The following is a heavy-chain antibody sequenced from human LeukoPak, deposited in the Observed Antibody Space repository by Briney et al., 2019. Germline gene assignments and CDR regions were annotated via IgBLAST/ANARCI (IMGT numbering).Heavy chain of an antibody. D-gene: IGHD3-10*01. Sequence: SETLSLTCTVSGDSISGYYWSWIRKPPGKGLEWIGYIYYSGGTNYNPSLKSRVTISVDKSKNQFSLKLSSVTAADTAVYYCARHHGSGSYSLYFDYWGQGTLVTVSS. J-gene: IGHJ4*02. CDR3: ARHHGSGSYSLYFDY. CDR1: GDSISGYY. V-gene: IGHV4-59*08. CDR2: IYYSGGT.